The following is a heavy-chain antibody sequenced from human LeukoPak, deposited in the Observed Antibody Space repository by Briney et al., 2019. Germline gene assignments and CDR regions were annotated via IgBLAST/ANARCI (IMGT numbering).Heavy chain of an antibody. V-gene: IGHV4-34*01. CDR1: GGSFSGYY. CDR3: ARGYGGDPDDAFDI. CDR2: INHSGST. D-gene: IGHD4-23*01. J-gene: IGHJ3*02. Sequence: SETLSLTCAVYGGSFSGYYWSWIRQPPGKGLEWIGEINHSGSTNYNPSLKSRVTISVDTSKNQFSLKLSSVTAADTAVYYCARGYGGDPDDAFDIWGQGTMVTVSS.